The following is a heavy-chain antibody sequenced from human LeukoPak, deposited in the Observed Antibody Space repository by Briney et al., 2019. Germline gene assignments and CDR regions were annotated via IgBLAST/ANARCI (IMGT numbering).Heavy chain of an antibody. V-gene: IGHV4-61*02. CDR3: ARGQGKYYYDSSGPDYYYYGMDV. Sequence: PSETLSLTCTVSGGSISSSSYYWGWIRQPAGKGLEWIGRIYTSGSTNYNPSLKSRVTMSVDTSKNQFSLKLSSVTAADTAVYYCARGQGKYYYDSSGPDYYYYGMDVWGQGTTVTVSS. D-gene: IGHD3-22*01. J-gene: IGHJ6*02. CDR2: IYTSGST. CDR1: GGSISSSSYY.